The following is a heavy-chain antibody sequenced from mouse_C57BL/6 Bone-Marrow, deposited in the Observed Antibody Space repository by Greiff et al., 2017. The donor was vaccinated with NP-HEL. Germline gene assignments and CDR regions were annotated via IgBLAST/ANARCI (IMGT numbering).Heavy chain of an antibody. CDR3: ARSNYGSSYAMDY. Sequence: QVQLQQPGTELVKPGASVKLSCKASGYTFTSYWMHWVKQRPGQGLEWIGNINPSNGGTNYNEKLKSKATLTVEKTSSTAYMQLSSLTSEDSAVYYCARSNYGSSYAMDYGGQGTSVTVSS. D-gene: IGHD1-1*01. CDR1: GYTFTSYW. J-gene: IGHJ4*01. V-gene: IGHV1-53*01. CDR2: INPSNGGT.